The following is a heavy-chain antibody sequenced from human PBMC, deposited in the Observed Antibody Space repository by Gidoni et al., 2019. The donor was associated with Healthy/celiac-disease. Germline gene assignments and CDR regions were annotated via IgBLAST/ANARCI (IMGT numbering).Heavy chain of an antibody. V-gene: IGHV3-23*01. CDR3: AKDYGAPAY. CDR1: GFTFSSDA. Sequence: EVQLLESGGGLVQRGGFLRLYCAASGFTFSSDAMRWVRQAPGKGLDWFSAISGSGGRKYYADSVKGRFTISRDNSKNTLYLQMNSLRAEDTAVYYCAKDYGAPAYWGQGTLVTVSS. D-gene: IGHD4-17*01. J-gene: IGHJ4*02. CDR2: ISGSGGRK.